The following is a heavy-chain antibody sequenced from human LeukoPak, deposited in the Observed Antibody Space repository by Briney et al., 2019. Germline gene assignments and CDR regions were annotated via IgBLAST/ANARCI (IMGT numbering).Heavy chain of an antibody. V-gene: IGHV3-30*04. D-gene: IGHD1-26*01. CDR1: GFTFSTYA. CDR2: ISYDGSDK. CDR3: ARAYHQWELLLDY. J-gene: IGHJ4*02. Sequence: GGSLRLSCAASGFTFSTYAIHWVRQAPGKGLEWVAVISYDGSDKYYADSVKGRFTISRNNSNNTLYLQMNSLRTEDTAVYYCARAYHQWELLLDYWGQGTLVTVSS.